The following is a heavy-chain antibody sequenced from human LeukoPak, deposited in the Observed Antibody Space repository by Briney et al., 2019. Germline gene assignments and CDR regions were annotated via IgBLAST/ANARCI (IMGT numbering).Heavy chain of an antibody. CDR3: ARGSTSCTCPTY. V-gene: IGHV3-53*01. Sequence: PGGSLRLSCAASGFTVSSNYMSWVRQAPGKGLEWVSVIYTGGNTYYADSVKGRFTISRDNSKNTLYLRMNSLRVEDTAVYYCARGSTSCTCPTYWGQGTLVTVSS. CDR1: GFTVSSNY. D-gene: IGHD2-2*01. J-gene: IGHJ4*02. CDR2: IYTGGNT.